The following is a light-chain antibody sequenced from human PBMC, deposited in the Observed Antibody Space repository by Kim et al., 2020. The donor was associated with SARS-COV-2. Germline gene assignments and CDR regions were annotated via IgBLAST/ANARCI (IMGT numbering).Light chain of an antibody. V-gene: IGKV3D-15*01. CDR2: GAS. CDR3: QQYLSWPPLNT. CDR1: QYIGNN. Sequence: EIVLTQSPATLSVSPGETVTLSCRTSQYIGNNLAWYQHKPGRAPRLLIYGASTRATDAPVTFSGTGSGTEFTLTISSLQSEDLAVYYCQQYLSWPPLNTCGQGTKLEIK. J-gene: IGKJ2*01.